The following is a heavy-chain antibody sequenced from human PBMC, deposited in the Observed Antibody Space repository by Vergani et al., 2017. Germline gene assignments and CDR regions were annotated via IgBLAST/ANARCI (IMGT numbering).Heavy chain of an antibody. CDR1: GYSISSGYY. D-gene: IGHD5-18*01. V-gene: IGHV4-38-2*01. CDR3: ATQVGVRGDSDGYFFY. J-gene: IGHJ4*02. Sequence: QVQLQESGPGLVKPSETLSLTCAVSGYSISSGYYWGWIRQPPGKGRAWIGSIYHSGSTYYNPSLKSRVTISVDTSKNQFSLKLSSVTAADTAVYYCATQVGVRGDSDGYFFYWGQGTLVTVSS. CDR2: IYHSGST.